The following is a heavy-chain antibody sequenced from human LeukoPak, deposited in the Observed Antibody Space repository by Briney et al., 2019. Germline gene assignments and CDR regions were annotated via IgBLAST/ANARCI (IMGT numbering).Heavy chain of an antibody. J-gene: IGHJ4*02. V-gene: IGHV4-39*01. D-gene: IGHD3-10*01. Sequence: SETLSLTCTVSGGSISSSSYYWGWIRQPPGKGLEWIGSIYYSGSTYYNPSLKSRVTISVDTSKNQFSLKLSSVTAADTAVYYCARHSYYYGSGSYYEDLDYWGQGTLVTVSS. CDR3: ARHSYYYGSGSYYEDLDY. CDR2: IYYSGST. CDR1: GGSISSSSYY.